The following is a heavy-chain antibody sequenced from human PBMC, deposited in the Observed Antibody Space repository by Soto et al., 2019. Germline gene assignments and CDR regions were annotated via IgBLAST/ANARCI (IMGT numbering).Heavy chain of an antibody. CDR2: INHSGTT. Sequence: QVQLQQWGAGLLKPSETLSLTCAVYGGSFSGYYWSWIRQPPGKGLEWIGEINHSGTTNYNPSLKGPCTITGNPSKNQFSLKLSSVTAADTAVYYCARVGVRDGDYGVSRFDPWGQGTLVTVSS. J-gene: IGHJ5*02. CDR3: ARVGVRDGDYGVSRFDP. D-gene: IGHD4-17*01. CDR1: GGSFSGYY. V-gene: IGHV4-34*01.